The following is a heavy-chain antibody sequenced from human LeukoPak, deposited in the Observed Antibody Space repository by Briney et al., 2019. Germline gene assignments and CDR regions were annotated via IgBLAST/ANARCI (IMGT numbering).Heavy chain of an antibody. Sequence: PGGSLRLSCAASGFTFSSYGMHWVRQAPGKGLEWVAVISYDGSNKYYADSVKGRFTISRDNSKNTLYLQMNSLRAEDTAVYYCAKATESNTYYYYYMDVWGKGTTVTVSS. CDR2: ISYDGSNK. CDR3: AKATESNTYYYYYMDV. J-gene: IGHJ6*03. CDR1: GFTFSSYG. V-gene: IGHV3-30*18.